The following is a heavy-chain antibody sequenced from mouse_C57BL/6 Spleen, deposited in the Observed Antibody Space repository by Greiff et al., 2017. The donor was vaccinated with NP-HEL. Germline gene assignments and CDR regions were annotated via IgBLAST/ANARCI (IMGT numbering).Heavy chain of an antibody. J-gene: IGHJ2*01. D-gene: IGHD3-3*01. Sequence: EVKVVESGGGLVKPGGSLKLSCAASGFTFSSYAMSWVRQTPEKRLEWVATISDGGSYTYYPDNVKGRFTISRDNAKNNLYLQMSHLKSEDTAMYYCARDRGWDYFDYWGQGTTLTVSS. CDR1: GFTFSSYA. CDR3: ARDRGWDYFDY. CDR2: ISDGGSYT. V-gene: IGHV5-4*01.